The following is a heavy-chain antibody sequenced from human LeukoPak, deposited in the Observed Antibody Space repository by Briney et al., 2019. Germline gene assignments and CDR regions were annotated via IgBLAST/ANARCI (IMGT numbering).Heavy chain of an antibody. CDR1: GGSISSYY. D-gene: IGHD3-10*01. Sequence: SETLSLTCTVSGGSISSYYWSWIRQPPGKGLEWIGYIYYSASTNYNPSLKSRVTISVDTSKNQFSLKLSSVTAADTAVYYCAKIVGYGSEYYYYYMDVWSKGTTVTVSS. CDR2: IYYSAST. J-gene: IGHJ6*03. CDR3: AKIVGYGSEYYYYYMDV. V-gene: IGHV4-59*01.